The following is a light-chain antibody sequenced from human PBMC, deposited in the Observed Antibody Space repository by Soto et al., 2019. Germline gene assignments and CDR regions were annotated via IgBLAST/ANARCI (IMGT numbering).Light chain of an antibody. Sequence: EIVLTQSPGTLSLSPGERATLSYRVSQSVSSSYLAWYQQKPGQAARVXIYGASSRATGIPDRFSGSGSGTEFTLTISRLEPEDFAVYYCQQYGSSTPTFGEGTKVDIK. V-gene: IGKV3-20*01. CDR1: QSVSSSY. CDR2: GAS. CDR3: QQYGSSTPT. J-gene: IGKJ1*01.